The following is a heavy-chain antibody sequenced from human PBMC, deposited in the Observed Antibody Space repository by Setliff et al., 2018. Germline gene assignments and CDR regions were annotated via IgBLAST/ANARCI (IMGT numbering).Heavy chain of an antibody. V-gene: IGHV1-69*05. Sequence: SVKASCKASGGTFSSYGISWVRQAPGQGLEWMGGTIPIFGTTDYAQKFQGRVTIITDESTSTAFMQLSSLRSEDTAVYYCVREGVDSRSSTDYRYYMDVWGKGTTVTVSS. CDR2: TIPIFGTT. D-gene: IGHD3-22*01. J-gene: IGHJ6*03. CDR3: VREGVDSRSSTDYRYYMDV. CDR1: GGTFSSYG.